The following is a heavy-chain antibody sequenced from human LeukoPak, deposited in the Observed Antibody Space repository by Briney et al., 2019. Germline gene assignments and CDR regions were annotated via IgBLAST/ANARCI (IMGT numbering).Heavy chain of an antibody. CDR3: ARDEYYYDSSGSSGFDY. Sequence: GGSLRLSCAASGFTFSSYAMHWVRQAPGKGPEWVAVISYDGSNKYYADSVKGRFTISRDNSKNTLYLQMNSLRAEDTAVYYCARDEYYYDSSGSSGFDYWGQGTLVTVSS. J-gene: IGHJ4*02. CDR1: GFTFSSYA. D-gene: IGHD3-22*01. V-gene: IGHV3-30-3*01. CDR2: ISYDGSNK.